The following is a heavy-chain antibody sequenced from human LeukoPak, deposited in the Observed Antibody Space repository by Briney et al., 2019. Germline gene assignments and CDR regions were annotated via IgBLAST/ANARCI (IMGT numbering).Heavy chain of an antibody. CDR2: IYSNDDK. CDR1: GFSLSTSGVG. V-gene: IGHV2-5*01. J-gene: IGHJ5*02. Sequence: SGPTLVKPTQTLTLTCTFSGFSLSTSGVGVGWIRQPPGKALEWLALIYSNDDKRYSPSLKSRLTITKDTSKNQVVLTMTNMDPVDTATYYCAHRRSFYDSSGYYWINWFDPWGQGTLVTVSS. D-gene: IGHD3-22*01. CDR3: AHRRSFYDSSGYYWINWFDP.